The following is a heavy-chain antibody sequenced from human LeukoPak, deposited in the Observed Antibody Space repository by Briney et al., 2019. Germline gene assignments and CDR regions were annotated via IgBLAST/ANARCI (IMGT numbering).Heavy chain of an antibody. CDR1: GFTFDDYA. CDR2: ISWNSGSI. D-gene: IGHD2-2*01. CDR3: AKEHCSSTSCFFGY. J-gene: IGHJ4*02. V-gene: IGHV3-9*01. Sequence: PGRSLRLSCAASGFTFDDYAMHWVRQAPGKGLEWVSGISWNSGSIGYADSVKGRFTISRDNAKISLYLQMNSLRAEDTALYYCAKEHCSSTSCFFGYWGQGTLVTVSS.